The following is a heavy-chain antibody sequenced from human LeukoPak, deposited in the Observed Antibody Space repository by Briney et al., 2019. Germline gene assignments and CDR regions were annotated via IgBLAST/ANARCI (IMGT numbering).Heavy chain of an antibody. V-gene: IGHV5-51*01. CDR2: MYREDSDT. CDR1: GYSFSSYW. D-gene: IGHD4/OR15-4a*01. CDR3: ARRGAGHDAFDI. Sequence: GESLKISCKGSGYSFSSYWIAWVRQMPGKGLGWMGIMYREDSDTRYSPSFQGQVTISADRSINTAYLQWSSLKASDTAIYYCARRGAGHDAFDIWGQGTMVTVSS. J-gene: IGHJ3*02.